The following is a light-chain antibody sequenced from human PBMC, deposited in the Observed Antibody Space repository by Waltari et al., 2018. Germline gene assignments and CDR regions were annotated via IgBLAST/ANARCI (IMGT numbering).Light chain of an antibody. V-gene: IGLV1-47*01. CDR1: NSNIGNNF. CDR3: ASWDGSLGGVI. J-gene: IGLJ2*01. Sequence: QSVLSQPPSASGTPGQRVTISCSGRNSNIGNNFVYWYHQLPGTAPKLLIYRNNQRPSGVPDRFSGSKSGTSASLAISGLRSEDEADYYCASWDGSLGGVIFGGGTKLTVL. CDR2: RNN.